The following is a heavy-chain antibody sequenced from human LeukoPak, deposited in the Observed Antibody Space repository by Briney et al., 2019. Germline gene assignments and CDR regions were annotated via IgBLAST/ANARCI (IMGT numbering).Heavy chain of an antibody. J-gene: IGHJ4*02. V-gene: IGHV1-18*04. CDR1: GYTFTSYG. Sequence: ASVKVSCKASGYTFTSYGISWVRQAPGQGLEGMGWISAYNGNTNYAQKLQGRVNMTTDTSTSTAYMELRSLRSDDTAVYYCARLVEWLRSKNYHYFDYWGQGTLVTVSS. D-gene: IGHD5-12*01. CDR2: ISAYNGNT. CDR3: ARLVEWLRSKNYHYFDY.